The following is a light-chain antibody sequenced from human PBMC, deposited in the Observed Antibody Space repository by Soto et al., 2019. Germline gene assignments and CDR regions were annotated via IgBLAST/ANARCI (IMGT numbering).Light chain of an antibody. V-gene: IGKV3-20*01. CDR2: GAS. CDR3: QQYASSPLT. J-gene: IGKJ4*01. CDR1: QSVGRNY. Sequence: EIVLTQSPGTLSVSPGERATLSCRASQSVGRNYLAWYQQKPGQAPRLLIYGASSRATGIPDRFSGSGSGTDFTLTISRLEPEDLAVYYCQQYASSPLTFGGGTKVETK.